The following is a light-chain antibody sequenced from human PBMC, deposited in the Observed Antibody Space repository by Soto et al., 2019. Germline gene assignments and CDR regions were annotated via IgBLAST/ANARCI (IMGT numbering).Light chain of an antibody. CDR2: GAS. CDR3: QQYGSSPLIT. Sequence: EIVLTQSPGTLSLSPGERATLSCRASQSVSSSSLAWYQQKPGQAPRLLIYGASSRATGIADRFSGSGSGTDFTLTISRLEPEDLAVYYCQQYGSSPLITFGPGTKVDIK. V-gene: IGKV3-20*01. J-gene: IGKJ3*01. CDR1: QSVSSSS.